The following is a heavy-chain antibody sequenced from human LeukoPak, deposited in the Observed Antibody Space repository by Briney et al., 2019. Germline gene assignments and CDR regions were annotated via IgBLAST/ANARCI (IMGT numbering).Heavy chain of an antibody. V-gene: IGHV4-59*01. CDR1: GGSISSYY. J-gene: IGHJ5*02. CDR2: IYYSGST. CDR3: ARAYYDFWSGSGNWFDP. D-gene: IGHD3-3*01. Sequence: TSETLSLTCTVSGGSISSYYWSWIRQPPGKGLEWIGYIYYSGSTNYNPSLKSRVTISVDTSKNQFSLKLSSVTAADTAVYYCARAYYDFWSGSGNWFDPWGQGTLVTVSS.